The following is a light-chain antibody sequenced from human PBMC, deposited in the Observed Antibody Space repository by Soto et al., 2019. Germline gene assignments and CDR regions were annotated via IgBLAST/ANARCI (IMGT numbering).Light chain of an antibody. CDR3: QQYGSSSWT. CDR1: QSISSSY. V-gene: IGKV3-20*01. J-gene: IGKJ1*01. CDR2: GAS. Sequence: EIGLTQSPGTLSLSPGKRTTLSCRASQSISSSYLAWYQQRPGQAPRLLIYGASSRAPGIPDRFSGSGSGTEFTLTISRLEPEYLAVYYCQQYGSSSWTFGQGTKVEIK.